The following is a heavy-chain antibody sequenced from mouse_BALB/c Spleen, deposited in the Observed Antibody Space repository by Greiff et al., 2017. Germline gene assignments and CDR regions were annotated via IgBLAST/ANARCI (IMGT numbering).Heavy chain of an antibody. D-gene: IGHD1-1*01. CDR3: TRFAYYYGSNCMDY. V-gene: IGHV1-5*01. CDR1: GYSFTSYW. J-gene: IGHJ4*01. CDR2: IYPGNSDT. Sequence: DVQLQESGTVLARPGASVKMSCKASGYSFTSYWMHWVKQRPGQGLEWIGAIYPGNSDTSYNQKFKGKAKLTAVTSASTAYMELSSLTNEDSAVYYCTRFAYYYGSNCMDYWGQGTSVTVSS.